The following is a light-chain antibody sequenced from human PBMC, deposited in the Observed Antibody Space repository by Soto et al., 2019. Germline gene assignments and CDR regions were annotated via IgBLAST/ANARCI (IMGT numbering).Light chain of an antibody. CDR1: SSDVGGYNY. V-gene: IGLV2-8*01. J-gene: IGLJ1*01. CDR3: SSYAGSNRV. Sequence: QSVLTQPPSASVSPGQSVTSSCTGTSSDVGGYNYVSWYQQHPGKAPKLMIYEVSKRPSGVPDRFSGSKSGNTASLTVSGLQAEDEADYYCSSYAGSNRVFGSGTKVTVL. CDR2: EVS.